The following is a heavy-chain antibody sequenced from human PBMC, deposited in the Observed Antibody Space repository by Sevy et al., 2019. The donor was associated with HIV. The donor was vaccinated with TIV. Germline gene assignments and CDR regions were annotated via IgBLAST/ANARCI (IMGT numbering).Heavy chain of an antibody. Sequence: GGSLRLSCAASGFTFSSYSMNWVHQAPGKGLEWVSSISSSSSYIYYADSVKGRFTISRDNAKNSLYLQMNSLRAEDTAVYYCAIFEAVAIFDYWGQGTLVTVSS. J-gene: IGHJ4*02. CDR2: ISSSSSYI. CDR3: AIFEAVAIFDY. CDR1: GFTFSSYS. D-gene: IGHD6-19*01. V-gene: IGHV3-21*01.